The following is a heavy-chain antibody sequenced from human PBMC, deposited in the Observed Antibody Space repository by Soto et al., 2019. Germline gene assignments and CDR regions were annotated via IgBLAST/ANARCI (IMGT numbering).Heavy chain of an antibody. Sequence: PSDTLSLTCAVYGGSFSGYYWGGIRQPTGKGLEWIGEINHSGSTNYNPSLKSRVTISVDTSKNQFSLKLSSVTAADTAVYYCARGRGSFKYCSGGSCYLGDYYGMDVWGQGTTVTVSS. D-gene: IGHD2-15*01. J-gene: IGHJ6*02. CDR2: INHSGST. CDR3: ARGRGSFKYCSGGSCYLGDYYGMDV. CDR1: GGSFSGYY. V-gene: IGHV4-34*01.